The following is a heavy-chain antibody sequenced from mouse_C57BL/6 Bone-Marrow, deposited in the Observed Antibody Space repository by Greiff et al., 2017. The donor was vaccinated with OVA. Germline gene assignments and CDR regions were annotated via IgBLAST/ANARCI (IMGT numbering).Heavy chain of an antibody. Sequence: EVQLVESGGGLVQPGGSMKLSCAASGFTFSDAWMDWVRQSPEKGREWVAEIRNKANNHATYYAESVKGRFTISRDESNSSVYQQMNSLRAEDTGIYYCTSIDYYGSSQSFFDYWGQGTTLTVSS. D-gene: IGHD1-1*01. V-gene: IGHV6-6*01. CDR1: GFTFSDAW. CDR3: TSIDYYGSSQSFFDY. CDR2: IRNKANNHAT. J-gene: IGHJ2*01.